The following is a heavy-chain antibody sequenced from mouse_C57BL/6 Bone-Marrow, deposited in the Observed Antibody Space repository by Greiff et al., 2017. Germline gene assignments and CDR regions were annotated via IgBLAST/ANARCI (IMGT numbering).Heavy chain of an antibody. V-gene: IGHV1-53*01. D-gene: IGHD1-1*01. J-gene: IGHJ1*03. CDR1: GYTFTSYW. CDR2: INPSNGGT. Sequence: VQLQQPGTELVKPGASVKLSCKASGYTFTSYWMHWVKQRPGQGLEWIGNINPSNGGTNYNEKFKSKATLTVDKSSSTAYMQLSSLTSEDSAVYYCARPFITTVVAPGFDVWGTGTTVTVSS. CDR3: ARPFITTVVAPGFDV.